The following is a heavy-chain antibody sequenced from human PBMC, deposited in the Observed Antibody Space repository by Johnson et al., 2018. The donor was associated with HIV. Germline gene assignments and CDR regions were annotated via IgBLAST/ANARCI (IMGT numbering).Heavy chain of an antibody. D-gene: IGHD6-19*01. CDR2: IYSDGSST. Sequence: EQLVESGGGLVQPGRSLRLSCAASGFTFDDYAMHWVRQAPGKGLVWVSRIYSDGSSTSYADFVKGRFTISRDNAKNTLYLQMNSLRADDTAVYYCARKQWLVIASDAFDIWGQGTMVTVSS. J-gene: IGHJ3*02. CDR3: ARKQWLVIASDAFDI. CDR1: GFTFDDYA. V-gene: IGHV3-74*02.